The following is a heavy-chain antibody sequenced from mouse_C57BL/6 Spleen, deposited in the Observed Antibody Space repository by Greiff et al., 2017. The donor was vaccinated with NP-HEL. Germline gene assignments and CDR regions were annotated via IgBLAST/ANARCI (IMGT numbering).Heavy chain of an antibody. CDR2: ISGGGGNT. CDR3: ARIGGNFFDY. V-gene: IGHV5-9*01. D-gene: IGHD2-1*01. J-gene: IGHJ2*01. Sequence: EVQVVESGGGLVKPGGSLKLSCAASGFTFSSYTMSWVRQTPEKRLEWVATISGGGGNTYYPDSVKGRFTISRDNAKNTLYLQMSSLRSEDTALYYCARIGGNFFDYWGQGTTLTVSS. CDR1: GFTFSSYT.